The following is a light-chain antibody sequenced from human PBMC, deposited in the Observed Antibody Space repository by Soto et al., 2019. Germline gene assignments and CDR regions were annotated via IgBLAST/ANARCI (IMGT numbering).Light chain of an antibody. CDR1: QSVSSY. CDR3: QQRINCPLT. V-gene: IGKV3-11*01. CDR2: DAS. Sequence: EIVLTQSPATLSLSPGERATLSYRASQSVSSYLAWYQQKPGQAPRLLIYDASNRANGIPARFSGSGSGTEFTLAIGSLEPEDFAEYYCQQRINCPLTFGGGSKVAIK. J-gene: IGKJ4*01.